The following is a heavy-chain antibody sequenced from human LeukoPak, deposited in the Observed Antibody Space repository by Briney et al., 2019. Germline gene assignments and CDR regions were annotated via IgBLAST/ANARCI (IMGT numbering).Heavy chain of an antibody. CDR1: GGSISSSSYY. J-gene: IGHJ3*02. V-gene: IGHV4-39*02. CDR3: ARDAHIEWEPSFDI. D-gene: IGHD1-26*01. CDR2: IYYSGST. Sequence: SETLSLTCTVSGGSISSSSYYWGWIRQPPGKGLEWIGSIYYSGSTYYNPSLKSRVTIPVDTSKNQFSLKLSSVTAADTAVYYCARDAHIEWEPSFDIWGQGTMVTVSS.